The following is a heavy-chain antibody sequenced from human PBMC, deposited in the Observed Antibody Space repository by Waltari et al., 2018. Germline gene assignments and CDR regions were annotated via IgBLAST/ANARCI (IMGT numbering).Heavy chain of an antibody. CDR2: IYNDGTK. J-gene: IGHJ4*02. CDR3: ATDGDGDCSLCLAQ. CDR1: GFIVSTNY. Sequence: EVQLVESGGGVIQPGGSLRLSCAASGFIVSTNYMSWVRQAPGKGVECVSVIYNDGTKLYADSLKGRFTVSRDNSKNMVHLQMDSLRAEDTAVYYCATDGDGDCSLCLAQWGQGTLVTVSS. D-gene: IGHD2-21*02. V-gene: IGHV3-53*01.